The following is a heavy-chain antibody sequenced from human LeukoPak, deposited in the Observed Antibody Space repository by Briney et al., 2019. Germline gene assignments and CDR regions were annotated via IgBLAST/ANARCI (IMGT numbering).Heavy chain of an antibody. V-gene: IGHV3-23*01. J-gene: IGHJ4*02. CDR2: ISGSGGST. D-gene: IGHD3-22*01. Sequence: GGSLRLSCAASGFTFSSYAMSWVRQAPGKGLEWVSAISGSGGSTYYADSVKGRFTISRDNSKNTLYLQMNSLRAEDTAVYYCAKGGLGVTMIVVVITHSDYWGQGTLVTVSS. CDR1: GFTFSSYA. CDR3: AKGGLGVTMIVVVITHSDY.